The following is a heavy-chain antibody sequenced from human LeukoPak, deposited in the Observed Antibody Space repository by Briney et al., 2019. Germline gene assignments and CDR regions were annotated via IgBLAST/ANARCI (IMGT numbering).Heavy chain of an antibody. V-gene: IGHV3-23*01. D-gene: IGHD1-26*01. J-gene: IGHJ4*02. CDR1: GFSFDSFA. CDR2: ISGSGGST. Sequence: GGSLGLSCAASGFSFDSFAMTWVRQAPGEGLEWVSGISGSGGSTYYADSVKGRFTISRDNFKNTVHLQMNSLRAEDPAVYYCAKDATPYYWGQGTLVTVSS. CDR3: AKDATPYY.